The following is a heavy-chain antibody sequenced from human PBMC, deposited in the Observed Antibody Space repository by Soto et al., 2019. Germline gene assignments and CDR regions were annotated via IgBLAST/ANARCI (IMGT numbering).Heavy chain of an antibody. CDR2: IYPGDSDT. J-gene: IGHJ6*02. CDR1: GYSFTSYW. CDR3: ARHYCSSTSCYPVYYYYYGMDV. Sequence: PGESLQISCKGSGYSFTSYWIGWVRQMPGKGLEWIGIIYPGDSDTRYSPSFQGQVTISADKSISTAYLQWSSLKASDTAMYYCARHYCSSTSCYPVYYYYYGMDVWGQGTTVTVSS. D-gene: IGHD2-2*01. V-gene: IGHV5-51*01.